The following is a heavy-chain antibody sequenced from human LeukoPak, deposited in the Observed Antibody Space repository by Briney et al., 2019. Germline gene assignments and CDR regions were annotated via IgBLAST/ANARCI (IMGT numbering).Heavy chain of an antibody. J-gene: IGHJ4*02. CDR1: GFTFSTYW. Sequence: PGGCLRLSCAASGFTFSTYWMSWVRQAPGKGLEWVGNIHQDGNEKYYVDSVKGRFTISRDNAKNSLHLQMNSLRAEDTAVYYCASGAKFSGDYWGQGNLVTVSS. V-gene: IGHV3-7*01. D-gene: IGHD3-10*01. CDR3: ASGAKFSGDY. CDR2: IHQDGNEK.